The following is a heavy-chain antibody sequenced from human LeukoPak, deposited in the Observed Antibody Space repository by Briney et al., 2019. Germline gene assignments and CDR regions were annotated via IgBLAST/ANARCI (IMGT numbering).Heavy chain of an antibody. V-gene: IGHV4-59*02. J-gene: IGHJ4*02. CDR1: GGSVSSSF. CDR3: ARDRGFGDYGIDY. CDR2: IQNSGST. D-gene: IGHD4-17*01. Sequence: SETLSLTCAVSGGSVSSSFWSWIRQSPGKGLEWTGYIQNSGSTKYNPSLKSRVTMSVDTSKNQFSLGLSSVTAADTAVYYCARDRGFGDYGIDYWGQGILVTVSS.